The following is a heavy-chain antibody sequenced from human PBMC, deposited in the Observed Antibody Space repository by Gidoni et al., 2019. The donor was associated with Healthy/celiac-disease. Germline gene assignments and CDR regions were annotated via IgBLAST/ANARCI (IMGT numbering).Heavy chain of an antibody. J-gene: IGHJ4*02. CDR2: INHSGST. Sequence: QVQLQQWGAGLLKPSETLSLTCAVYGGSFSGYYWSWIRQPPGKGLEWIGEINHSGSTNYNPSLKSRVTISVDTSKNQFSLKLSSVTAADTAVYYCARLRYCSGGSCYNWGQGTLVTVSS. CDR1: GGSFSGYY. V-gene: IGHV4-34*01. CDR3: ARLRYCSGGSCYN. D-gene: IGHD2-15*01.